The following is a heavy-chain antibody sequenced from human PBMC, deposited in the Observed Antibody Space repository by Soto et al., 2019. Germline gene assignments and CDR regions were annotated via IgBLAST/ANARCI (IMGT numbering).Heavy chain of an antibody. CDR2: INSDGSRT. Sequence: EVQLVESGGGLVQPGGSLRLSCAASGFTFSSYWMHWVRQAPGKGLVWVSRINSDGSRTSYADSVKGRFTISRDNAKNTLYLQMNSLRAEDTAVYYCVRTSLVVAAATREDYWGQGTLVTVYS. CDR1: GFTFSSYW. CDR3: VRTSLVVAAATREDY. J-gene: IGHJ4*02. V-gene: IGHV3-74*01. D-gene: IGHD2-15*01.